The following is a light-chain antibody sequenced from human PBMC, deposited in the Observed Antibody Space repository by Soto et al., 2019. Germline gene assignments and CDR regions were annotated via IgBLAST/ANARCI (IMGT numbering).Light chain of an antibody. Sequence: NFLTQSPATLSLSPGERATLSCRASQSVGIYLAWYQQKPGQAPRLLIYDAFQRATGIPARFSGSGSGTDFTLTISSLQPDDYASYYCQSNYILPWTFGQGTKVE. V-gene: IGKV3-11*01. CDR1: QSVGIY. J-gene: IGKJ1*01. CDR3: QSNYILPWT. CDR2: DAF.